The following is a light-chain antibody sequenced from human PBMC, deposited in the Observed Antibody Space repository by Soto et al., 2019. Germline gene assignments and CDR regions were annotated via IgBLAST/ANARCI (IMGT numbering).Light chain of an antibody. CDR2: DAS. J-gene: IGKJ5*01. Sequence: EIVLAQSPATLFLSPGERATLSCRASQSINGYLAWYQQKPGQAPRLLIYDASNRATGIPARFDGSGSGTDFTLTISSLEPEDCAVYYCQQRSDWPITFGQGTRLEIK. CDR1: QSINGY. V-gene: IGKV3-11*01. CDR3: QQRSDWPIT.